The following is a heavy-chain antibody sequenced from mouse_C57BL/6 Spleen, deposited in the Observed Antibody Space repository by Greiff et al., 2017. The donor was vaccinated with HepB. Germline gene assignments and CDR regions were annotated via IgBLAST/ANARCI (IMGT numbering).Heavy chain of an antibody. CDR1: GYTFTSYW. Sequence: QVQLQQPGAELVKPGASVKLSCKASGYTFTSYWMQWVKQRPGQGLEWIGEIDPSDSYTNYNQKFKGKATLTVDTSSSTAYMQLSSLPSEDSAVYYCYYYGSSSWFAYWGQGTLVTVSA. V-gene: IGHV1-50*01. D-gene: IGHD1-1*01. J-gene: IGHJ3*01. CDR2: IDPSDSYT. CDR3: YYYGSSSWFAY.